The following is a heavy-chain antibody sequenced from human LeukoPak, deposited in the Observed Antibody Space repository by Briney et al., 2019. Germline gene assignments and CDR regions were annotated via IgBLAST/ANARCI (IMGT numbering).Heavy chain of an antibody. CDR2: VSYDGSNK. CDR1: RFTFSSYG. V-gene: IGHV3-30*03. Sequence: GGSLRLSCAASRFTFSSYGMHWVRQAPGKGLEWVAIVSYDGSNKYYADSVKGRFTISKDNSQNTLYLQMNSLRAEDTAVYYCASNRGGYTNGYFDYWGQGTLVTVSS. D-gene: IGHD5-24*01. CDR3: ASNRGGYTNGYFDY. J-gene: IGHJ4*02.